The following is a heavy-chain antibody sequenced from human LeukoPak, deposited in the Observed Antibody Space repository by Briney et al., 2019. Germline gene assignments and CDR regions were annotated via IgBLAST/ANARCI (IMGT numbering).Heavy chain of an antibody. J-gene: IGHJ6*03. CDR3: ARYRVKQQLVQTTYYYYYYMDV. V-gene: IGHV7-4-1*02. Sequence: ASVKVSCKASGYTFTSYAMNWVRQAPGQGLEWMGRINTNTGNPTYAQGFTGRFVFSLDTSVSTAYLQISSLKAEDTAVYYCARYRVKQQLVQTTYYYYYYMDVWGKGTTVTVSS. D-gene: IGHD6-13*01. CDR1: GYTFTSYA. CDR2: INTNTGNP.